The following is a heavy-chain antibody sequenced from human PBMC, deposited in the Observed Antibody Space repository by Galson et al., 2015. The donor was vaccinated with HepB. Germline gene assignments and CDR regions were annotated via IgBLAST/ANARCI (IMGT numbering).Heavy chain of an antibody. J-gene: IGHJ6*02. CDR2: IKSKSGGGTI. Sequence: SLRLSCAVSGLNFTNAWMSWVRQAPGKGPEWVGRIKSKSGGGTIDYAAPMRDRFTISRDDSKSTLFLQMNSLKTEDTAVYYCSADYYYFYFGMDVWGQGTTVTVSS. V-gene: IGHV3-15*01. CDR1: GLNFTNAW. CDR3: SADYYYFYFGMDV.